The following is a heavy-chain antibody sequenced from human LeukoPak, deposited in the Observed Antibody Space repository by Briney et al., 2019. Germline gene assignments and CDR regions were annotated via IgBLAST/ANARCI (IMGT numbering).Heavy chain of an antibody. Sequence: SETLSLTCAVYGGSFSGYYWSWIRQPPGKGLEWIGEINHSGSTNYNPSLKSRVTISVDTSKNQFSLKLSSVTAADTAVYYCASIPLSSESFDYWGQGTLVTVSS. D-gene: IGHD2/OR15-2a*01. J-gene: IGHJ4*02. CDR2: INHSGST. CDR1: GGSFSGYY. CDR3: ASIPLSSESFDY. V-gene: IGHV4-34*01.